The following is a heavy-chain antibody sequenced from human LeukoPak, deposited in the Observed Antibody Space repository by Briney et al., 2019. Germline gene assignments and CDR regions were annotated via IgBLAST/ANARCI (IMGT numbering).Heavy chain of an antibody. CDR2: ISAYNGNT. J-gene: IGHJ4*02. CDR3: ARVVVVAATPPYFDY. V-gene: IGHV1-18*01. CDR1: GYTFTIYG. Sequence: EASVTVSCTASGYTFTIYGISWVRQAPGQGLEWMGWISAYNGNTNYAQKLQGRVTMATDASTSTAYMELRSLRSDDTAVYYCARVVVVAATPPYFDYWGQGTLVTVSS. D-gene: IGHD2-15*01.